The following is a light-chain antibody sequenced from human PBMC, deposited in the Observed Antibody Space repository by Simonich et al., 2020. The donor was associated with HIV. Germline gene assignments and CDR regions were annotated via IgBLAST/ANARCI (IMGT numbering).Light chain of an antibody. CDR1: QSILYSSNNKNN. Sequence: DIVMTQSPGSLAVSLGERATINCKSSQSILYSSNNKNNLAWYQQKPGQPPKLLIYWASTRESGVPDRFSGSGSGTDFTLTISSLQAEDVAVYYCQQYYSTPPTFGQGTKVEIK. CDR2: WAS. J-gene: IGKJ1*01. CDR3: QQYYSTPPT. V-gene: IGKV4-1*01.